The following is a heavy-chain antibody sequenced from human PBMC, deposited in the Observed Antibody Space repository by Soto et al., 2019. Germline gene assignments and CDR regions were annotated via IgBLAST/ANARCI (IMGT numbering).Heavy chain of an antibody. V-gene: IGHV1-46*01. CDR3: ARGGNGDIVGYWHFDL. D-gene: IGHD4-17*01. CDR1: GYTFTSYY. CDR2: INPGGVST. Sequence: QVQLVQSGAEVKKPGASVKVSCKASGYTFTSYYMHWVRQAPGQGLEWMGVINPGGVSTNYAQKFQERLTVTSDTSTSTVHMELSSLRSEDTAVYFCARGGNGDIVGYWHFDLWGRGTLVAVSS. J-gene: IGHJ2*01.